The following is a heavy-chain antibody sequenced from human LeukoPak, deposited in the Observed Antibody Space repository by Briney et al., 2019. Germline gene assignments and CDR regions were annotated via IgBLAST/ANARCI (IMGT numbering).Heavy chain of an antibody. V-gene: IGHV3-21*01. CDR1: GFTFSSYA. J-gene: IGHJ6*04. D-gene: IGHD3-10*02. CDR2: ISSSSSYI. CDR3: AELGITMIGGV. Sequence: GGSLRLSCAASGFTFSSYAMNWVRQAPGKGLEWVSSISSSSSYIYYADSVKGRFTISRDNAKNSLYLQMNSLGAEDTAVYYCAELGITMIGGVWGKGTTVTISS.